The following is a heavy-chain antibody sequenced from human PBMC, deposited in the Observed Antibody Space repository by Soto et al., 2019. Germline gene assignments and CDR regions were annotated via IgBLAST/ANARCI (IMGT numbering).Heavy chain of an antibody. D-gene: IGHD3-22*01. CDR1: GFTFSTYA. CDR2: VSDSGGTI. J-gene: IGHJ4*02. V-gene: IGHV3-23*01. Sequence: EVQLLESGGGLVQPGGSLRLSCAASGFTFSTYAMTWVRQAPGKGLEWVSGVSDSGGTIYYADSVRGRFTISRDNSKNTLYLQMNSLRGEDTAVYYCAQRGGSGYYGAFDYWGQGTLVTVSS. CDR3: AQRGGSGYYGAFDY.